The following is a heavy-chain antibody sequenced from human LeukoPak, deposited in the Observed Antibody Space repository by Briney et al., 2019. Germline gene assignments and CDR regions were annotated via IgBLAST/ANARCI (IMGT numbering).Heavy chain of an antibody. CDR2: IKQDGSEK. V-gene: IGHV3-7*01. D-gene: IGHD6-19*01. J-gene: IGHJ5*02. CDR3: ARWGRPGMVSSDWYSRLSRNWFDP. CDR1: GFTVSSNY. Sequence: GGSLRLSCAASGFTVSSNYMSWVRQAPGKGLEWVANIKQDGSEKYYVDSVEGRFTISRDTAKKSLYLHMNSLRAEDTAVYYCARWGRPGMVSSDWYSRLSRNWFDPWGQGTLVTVSS.